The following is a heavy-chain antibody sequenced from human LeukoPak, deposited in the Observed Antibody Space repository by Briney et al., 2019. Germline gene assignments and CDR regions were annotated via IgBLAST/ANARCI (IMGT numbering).Heavy chain of an antibody. CDR2: ISAYNGYT. CDR3: ARDLYSRRMNYYGSGSYFAY. Sequence: GASVSVSCTASGYTFTIYGVRWVRQAPGQGLECMGWISAYNGYTNYIQKLQGGVTINKEPSTNRAYIEVRSLTSGDTAVFSCARDLYSRRMNYYGSGSYFAYWGQGTLVTVSS. D-gene: IGHD3-10*01. CDR1: GYTFTIYG. V-gene: IGHV1-18*01. J-gene: IGHJ4*02.